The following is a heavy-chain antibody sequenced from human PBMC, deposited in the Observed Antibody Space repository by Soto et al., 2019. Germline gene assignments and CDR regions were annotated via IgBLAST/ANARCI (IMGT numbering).Heavy chain of an antibody. V-gene: IGHV3-23*01. CDR1: GFTFSDYV. J-gene: IGHJ6*02. CDR2: IGRGDDK. CDR3: AKDGTTVGQHHCGMDV. D-gene: IGHD4-4*01. Sequence: GGSLRLSCEASGFTFSDYVMNWVRQGPGKGLEWVSTIGRGDDKYYADSVKGRFTISRDTSKNTLFLQMNSLRAEDTALYFCAKDGTTVGQHHCGMDVSGHAITVTVSS.